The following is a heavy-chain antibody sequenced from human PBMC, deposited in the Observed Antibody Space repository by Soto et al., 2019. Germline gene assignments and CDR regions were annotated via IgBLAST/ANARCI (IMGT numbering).Heavy chain of an antibody. CDR1: GYTFTGHY. CDR3: GRGRSGQLVVFY. J-gene: IGHJ4*02. CDR2: IGPASGDT. V-gene: IGHV1-2*02. D-gene: IGHD3-10*01. Sequence: AAVKVSCKASGYTFTGHYIHWVRQAPGQGPEWMGEIGPASGDTRYAQKFQGRVTMTRDTSITTVYMELNNLSPDDTAVYYCGRGRSGQLVVFYWGQGTPVTVSS.